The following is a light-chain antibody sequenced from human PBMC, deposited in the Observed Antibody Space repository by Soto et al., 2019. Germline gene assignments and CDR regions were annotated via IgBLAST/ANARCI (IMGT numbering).Light chain of an antibody. Sequence: QSVLSQPPSASGTPGQRVTISCSGSIPNVGSNYVYWYQQLPGTAPKLLIYRDNQRPSGVPDRCSASKSGTSAYLAISGLRSEDEAVYYCAACDDTLSGDWVFGGGTQLTVL. CDR2: RDN. V-gene: IGLV1-47*01. J-gene: IGLJ3*02. CDR1: IPNVGSNY. CDR3: AACDDTLSGDWV.